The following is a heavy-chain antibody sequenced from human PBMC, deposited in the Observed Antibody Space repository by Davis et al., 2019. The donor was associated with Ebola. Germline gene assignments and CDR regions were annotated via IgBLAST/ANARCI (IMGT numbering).Heavy chain of an antibody. V-gene: IGHV3-64*01. Sequence: GGSLRLSCAASGFTFSSYAMHWVRQAPGKGLEYVSAISSNGGSTYYANSVKGRFTISRDNSKNTLYLQMGSLRAEDMAVYYCARAGYSNGYDYWGQGTLVTVSS. D-gene: IGHD5-18*01. CDR1: GFTFSSYA. CDR2: ISSNGGST. CDR3: ARAGYSNGYDY. J-gene: IGHJ4*02.